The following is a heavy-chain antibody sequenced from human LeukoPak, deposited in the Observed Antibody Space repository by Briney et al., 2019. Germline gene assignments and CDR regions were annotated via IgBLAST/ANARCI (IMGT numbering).Heavy chain of an antibody. CDR1: GGSISSGSYF. CDR3: ARVRGLRRSGIDY. D-gene: IGHD4-17*01. CDR2: IYYSGST. Sequence: SETLSLTCSVSGGSISSGSYFWGWIRQPPGKGLEWIGSIYYSGSTYYNPSLKSRVTISVDTSKNQFSLKLSSVTAADTAVYYCARVRGLRRSGIDYWGQGTLVTVSS. J-gene: IGHJ4*02. V-gene: IGHV4-39*07.